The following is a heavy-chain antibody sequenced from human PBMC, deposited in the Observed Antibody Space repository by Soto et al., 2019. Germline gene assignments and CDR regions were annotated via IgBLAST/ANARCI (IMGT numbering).Heavy chain of an antibody. J-gene: IGHJ4*02. V-gene: IGHV3-30*03. D-gene: IGHD1-26*01. CDR3: AATYSGGYYAAYY. Sequence: VQLVESGGGVVQPGRSLRLSCAASGFTFSSYGIHWVRQAPGKGLEWVAVISDDGSNKYYESSVKGRSTISRDNSKTTLWLQMNSLRPEDTAVFYCAATYSGGYYAAYYLGQGTLVTVSS. CDR2: ISDDGSNK. CDR1: GFTFSSYG.